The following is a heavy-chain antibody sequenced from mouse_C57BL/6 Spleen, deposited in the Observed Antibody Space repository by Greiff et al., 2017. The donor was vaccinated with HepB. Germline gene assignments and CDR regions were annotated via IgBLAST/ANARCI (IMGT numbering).Heavy chain of an antibody. CDR1: GFTFSSYG. CDR3: ARDERLRRNYFDY. Sequence: EVQLVESGGDLVKPGGSLKLSCAASGFTFSSYGMSWVRQTPDKRLEWVATISSGGSYTYYPDSVKGRFTISRDNAKNTLYLQMSSLKSEDTAMYYCARDERLRRNYFDYWGQGTTLTVSS. J-gene: IGHJ2*01. CDR2: ISSGGSYT. V-gene: IGHV5-6*01. D-gene: IGHD2-4*01.